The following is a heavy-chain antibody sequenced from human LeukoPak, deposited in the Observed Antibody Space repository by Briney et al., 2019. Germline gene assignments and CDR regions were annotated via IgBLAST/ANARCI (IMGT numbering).Heavy chain of an antibody. Sequence: WXXXPXXXGLEWIGEXNHSGSTNYNPSLKSRVTISVDTSKNQFSLKLSSVTAADTAVYYCARVLTIFGVVIQYYFDYWGQGTLVTVSS. V-gene: IGHV4-34*01. J-gene: IGHJ4*02. CDR2: XNHSGST. CDR3: ARVLTIFGVVIQYYFDY. D-gene: IGHD3-3*01.